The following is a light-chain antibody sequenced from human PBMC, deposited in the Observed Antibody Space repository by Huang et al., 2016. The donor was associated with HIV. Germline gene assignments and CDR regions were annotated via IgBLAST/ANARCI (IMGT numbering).Light chain of an antibody. V-gene: IGKV1-12*02. CDR3: QQANSFPFT. Sequence: DIQMTQSPSSVYASVGDRVTITCRASQDISTWLAWYQQKPGKDPKLLIYATSTFQSGGPSRFSGSGSGTDFTLTISSLQPEDCATYYCQQANSFPFTFGGGTRVAI. J-gene: IGKJ4*01. CDR1: QDISTW. CDR2: ATS.